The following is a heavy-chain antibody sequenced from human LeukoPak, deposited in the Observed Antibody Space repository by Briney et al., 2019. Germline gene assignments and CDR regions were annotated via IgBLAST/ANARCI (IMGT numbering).Heavy chain of an antibody. CDR2: ISYDGSNK. CDR3: AKDIAYCGGDCYSGYFQH. D-gene: IGHD2-21*02. CDR1: GFTFSNYG. Sequence: GSLRLSCAASGFTFSNYGMHWVRQAPGKGLEGVAVISYDGSNKYYADSVKGRFTISRDNSKNTLFLQMNSLRAEDTAVYYCAKDIAYCGGDCYSGYFQHWGQGTLVTVSS. V-gene: IGHV3-30*18. J-gene: IGHJ1*01.